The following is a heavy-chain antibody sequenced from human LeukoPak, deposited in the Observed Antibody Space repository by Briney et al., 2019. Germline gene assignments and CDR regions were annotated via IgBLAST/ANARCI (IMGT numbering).Heavy chain of an antibody. D-gene: IGHD2-21*02. CDR2: INPSGGST. J-gene: IGHJ4*02. CDR1: GYTFTSYY. Sequence: ASVKVSCKASGYTFTSYYMHWVRQAPGQGLEWMGIINPSGGSTSYAQKFRGRVTMTRDTSTSTVYMELSSLRSEDTAVYYCARDRAYCGGDCYSDFDYWGQGALVTVSS. V-gene: IGHV1-46*01. CDR3: ARDRAYCGGDCYSDFDY.